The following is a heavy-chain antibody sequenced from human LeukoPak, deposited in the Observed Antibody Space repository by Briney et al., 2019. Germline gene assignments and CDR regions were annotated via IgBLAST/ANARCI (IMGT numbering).Heavy chain of an antibody. CDR1: GFTFSSYW. CDR3: AKALDGRGHWYERGADY. D-gene: IGHD2-21*02. CDR2: VSGDASQT. J-gene: IGHJ4*02. V-gene: IGHV3-23*01. Sequence: GGSLRLSCEASGFTFSSYWMSWVRQVPGEGLEWVATVSGDASQTYDSDSLKGRYTISRNNSKNTVYLRMSSLRAEDTAIYYCAKALDGRGHWYERGADYWGQGTLVAVSS.